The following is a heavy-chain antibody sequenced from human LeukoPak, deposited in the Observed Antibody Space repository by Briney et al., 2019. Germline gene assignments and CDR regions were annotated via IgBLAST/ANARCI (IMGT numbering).Heavy chain of an antibody. D-gene: IGHD3-10*01. CDR3: ARAQYVLLWFGELSEWFDP. J-gene: IGHJ5*02. V-gene: IGHV4-34*01. CDR2: INHSGST. Sequence: SETLSLTCAVYGGSFSGYYWSWIRQPPGKGLEWIGEINHSGSTNYNPPLKSRVTISVDTSKNQFSLKLSSVTAADTAVYYCARAQYVLLWFGELSEWFDPWGQGTLVTVSS. CDR1: GGSFSGYY.